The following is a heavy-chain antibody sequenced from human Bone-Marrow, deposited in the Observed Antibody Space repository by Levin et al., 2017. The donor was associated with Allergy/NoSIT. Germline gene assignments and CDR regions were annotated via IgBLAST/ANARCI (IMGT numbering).Heavy chain of an antibody. D-gene: IGHD2-15*01. Sequence: GGSLRLSCAASGFTFSSYAMSWVRQAPGMGLQWVSAVDASAVTPTYADSVKGRFTISKDNSRNTLYLEMNSLRAEDTALYYCARQLEAAKRASLDYWGQGTLVTVSP. CDR1: GFTFSSYA. V-gene: IGHV3-23*01. J-gene: IGHJ4*02. CDR3: ARQLEAAKRASLDY. CDR2: VDASAVTP.